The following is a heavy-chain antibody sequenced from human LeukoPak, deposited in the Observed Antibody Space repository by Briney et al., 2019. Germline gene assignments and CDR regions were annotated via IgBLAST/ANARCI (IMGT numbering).Heavy chain of an antibody. D-gene: IGHD4-17*01. J-gene: IGHJ5*02. CDR2: FDPEDDET. CDR1: GYTLTELS. CDR3: TTGGDGNWFDP. V-gene: IGHV1-24*01. Sequence: ASVKVSCKVSGYTLTELSMHWVRQAPGKGLEWMGNFDPEDDETIYAQKFQGRLTMTEDTSTDTAYMVLSSLRSEDTAVYYCTTGGDGNWFDPWGQGTLVTVSS.